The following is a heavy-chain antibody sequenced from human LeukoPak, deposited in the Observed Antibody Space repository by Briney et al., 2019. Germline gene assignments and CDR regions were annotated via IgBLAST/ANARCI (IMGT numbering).Heavy chain of an antibody. CDR1: GYTFTDNY. D-gene: IGHD1-1*01. Sequence: ASVKVSCKASGYTFTDNYMHWVRQAPGQGLEWMGWINPYSGGTVYAQKLQGRVTMSTDTSTSTAYMELRSLRSDDTAVYYCARDHYGATGTTYFDYWGQGTLVTVSS. J-gene: IGHJ4*02. V-gene: IGHV1-2*02. CDR3: ARDHYGATGTTYFDY. CDR2: INPYSGGT.